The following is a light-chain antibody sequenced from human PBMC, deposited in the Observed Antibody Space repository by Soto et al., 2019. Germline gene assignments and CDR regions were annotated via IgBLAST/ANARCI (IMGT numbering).Light chain of an antibody. CDR2: GAS. Sequence: EIVLTQSPATLSLSPGERATLSCRASQSVSNFLAWYQQIPGQAPSLLIYGASSRATGIPDRFSGSGSGTDFTLTISRLEPEDFAVYYCQQYGSLSWTFGQGTKVDIK. CDR1: QSVSNF. CDR3: QQYGSLSWT. V-gene: IGKV3-20*01. J-gene: IGKJ1*01.